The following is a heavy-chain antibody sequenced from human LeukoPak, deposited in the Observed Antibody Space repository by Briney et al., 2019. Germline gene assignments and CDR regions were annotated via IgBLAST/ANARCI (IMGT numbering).Heavy chain of an antibody. V-gene: IGHV3-74*01. CDR1: GFTFSSYW. CDR2: LKSDGRDT. CDR3: ARDYSGPLDY. J-gene: IGHJ4*02. D-gene: IGHD2-15*01. Sequence: GGSLRLSCAASGFTFSSYWMHWVRQAPGKGLVWVSRLKSDGRDTTYADSVKGRFTISRDNAKNSLYLQMNSLRAEDTAVYYCARDYSGPLDYWGQGTLVTVSS.